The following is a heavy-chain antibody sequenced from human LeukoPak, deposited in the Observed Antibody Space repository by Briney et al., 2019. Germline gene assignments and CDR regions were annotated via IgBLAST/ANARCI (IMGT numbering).Heavy chain of an antibody. J-gene: IGHJ4*02. V-gene: IGHV3-23*01. Sequence: QAGGSLRLSCAVSGFTFRTYAMAWVRQAPGKGLEWVSAIGSSGSSTYYADSVKGRFIISRDNSDNTLALQMNSLTADDTATYYCAKRERERVSWYFFDYWGQGVLVTVSS. CDR1: GFTFRTYA. D-gene: IGHD1-26*01. CDR3: AKRERERVSWYFFDY. CDR2: IGSSGSST.